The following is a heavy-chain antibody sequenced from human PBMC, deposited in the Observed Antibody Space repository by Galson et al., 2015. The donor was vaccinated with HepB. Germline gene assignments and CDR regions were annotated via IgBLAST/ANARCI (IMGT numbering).Heavy chain of an antibody. J-gene: IGHJ4*02. CDR1: GGSIGTYF. V-gene: IGHV4-59*01. CDR3: ARENGSFLRHLDY. D-gene: IGHD3-10*01. Sequence: CTVSGGSIGTYFWTWIRQSPGGGLEWIGYIYLRDITHYNPSLKSRVTISLDAPKSQFSLKMTSVTAADSALYYCARENGSFLRHLDYWGPGILVSVSS. CDR2: IYLRDIT.